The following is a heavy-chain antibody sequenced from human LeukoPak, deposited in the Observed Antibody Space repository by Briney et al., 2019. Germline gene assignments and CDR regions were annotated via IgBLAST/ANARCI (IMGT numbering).Heavy chain of an antibody. D-gene: IGHD6-13*01. CDR2: IDPNSGST. Sequence: ASVKVSCKASGYTFTGYYMHWVRQAPGQGLEWMGWIDPNSGSTNYAQKFQGRVTMTRDTSISTAYMDLSRLRSDDTAVYYCALAAAGLNYFDPWGQGTLVTVSS. CDR3: ALAAAGLNYFDP. V-gene: IGHV1-2*02. J-gene: IGHJ5*02. CDR1: GYTFTGYY.